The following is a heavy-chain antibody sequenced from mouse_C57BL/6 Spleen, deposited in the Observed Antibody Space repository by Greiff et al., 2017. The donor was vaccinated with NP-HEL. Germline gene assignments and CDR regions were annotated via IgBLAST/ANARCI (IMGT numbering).Heavy chain of an antibody. CDR1: GYTFTSYW. J-gene: IGHJ4*01. V-gene: IGHV1-55*01. Sequence: VQLQQSGAELVKPGASVKMSCKASGYTFTSYWITWVKQRPGQGLEWIGDIYPGSGSTNYNEKFKSKATLTVDTSSSTAYMQLSSLTSEDSAVYYRARGGWLLKATYAMDYWGQGASVNVSP. CDR2: IYPGSGST. D-gene: IGHD2-3*01. CDR3: ARGGWLLKATYAMDY.